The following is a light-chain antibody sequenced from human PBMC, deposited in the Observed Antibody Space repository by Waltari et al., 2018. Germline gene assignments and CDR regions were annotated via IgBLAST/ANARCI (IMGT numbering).Light chain of an antibody. CDR2: GAS. CDR3: QQYNNWPPL. CDR1: QSVSSN. V-gene: IGKV3-15*01. J-gene: IGKJ4*01. Sequence: EIVMPQSPATLSVSPGERATLSCRASQSVSSNLAWYQQKPGQAPRLLIYGASTRATGIPARFSGSGSGTEFTLTISSLQSEDFAVYYCQQYNNWPPLFGGGTKVEIK.